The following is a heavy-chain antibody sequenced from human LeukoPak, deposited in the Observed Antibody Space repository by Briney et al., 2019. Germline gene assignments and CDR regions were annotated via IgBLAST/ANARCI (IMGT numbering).Heavy chain of an antibody. V-gene: IGHV1-46*01. D-gene: IGHD3-3*01. CDR2: INPSGGST. CDR1: GYTFTSYY. J-gene: IGHJ6*02. Sequence: ASVKVSCKASGYTFTSYYMHWVRQAPGQGLEWMGIINPSGGSTSYAQKFQGRVTMTRDTSTSTVYMELSSLRAEDTAVYYCARDYVPIFGVVNHRNMDVWGQGTTVTVSS. CDR3: ARDYVPIFGVVNHRNMDV.